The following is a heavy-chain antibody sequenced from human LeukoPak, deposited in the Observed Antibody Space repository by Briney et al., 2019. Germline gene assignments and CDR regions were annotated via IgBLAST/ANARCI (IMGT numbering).Heavy chain of an antibody. J-gene: IGHJ4*02. CDR1: GFTFSSYG. Sequence: GGSLRLSCAASGFTFSSYGMHWVRQAPGKGLEWVAVISYDGSNKYYADSVKGRFTISRDNSKNTLYLQMNSLRAEDTAVYYCAKVYLATRMITFGGVRMDYFDYWGQGTLVTVSS. D-gene: IGHD3-16*01. CDR3: AKVYLATRMITFGGVRMDYFDY. CDR2: ISYDGSNK. V-gene: IGHV3-30*18.